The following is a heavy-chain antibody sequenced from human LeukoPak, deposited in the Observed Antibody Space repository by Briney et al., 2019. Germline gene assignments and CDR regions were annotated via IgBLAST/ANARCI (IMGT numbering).Heavy chain of an antibody. CDR1: GFTFSSYA. D-gene: IGHD1-14*01. J-gene: IGHJ5*02. CDR3: ARERYDGWFDP. CDR2: INWNGGRT. V-gene: IGHV3-20*01. Sequence: GGSLRLSCAASGFTFSSYAMSWVRQVPGKGLEWVSGINWNGGRTGYADSVKGRFTISRDNAKNSPYLQMNSLRDEDTALYHCARERYDGWFDPWGQGTLVTVSS.